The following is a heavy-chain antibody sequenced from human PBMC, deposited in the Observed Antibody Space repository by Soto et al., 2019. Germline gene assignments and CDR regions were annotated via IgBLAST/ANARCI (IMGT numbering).Heavy chain of an antibody. J-gene: IGHJ4*02. Sequence: QVQLQESGPGLVKPSETLSLTCTVSGGSISSWYWSWIRQPPGKGLEWIGYIYYSGSTNYNPSLKSRVSISVDTSKNRFALKLSSVAAADTAVYYCARRYGSAIDCWGQGTLVAVSS. D-gene: IGHD1-26*01. V-gene: IGHV4-59*08. CDR1: GGSISSWY. CDR3: ARRYGSAIDC. CDR2: IYYSGST.